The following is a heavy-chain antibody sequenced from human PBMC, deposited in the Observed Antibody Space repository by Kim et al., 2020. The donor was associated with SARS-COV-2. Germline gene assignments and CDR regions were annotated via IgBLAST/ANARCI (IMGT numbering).Heavy chain of an antibody. CDR1: GGSISSGDYY. V-gene: IGHV4-30-4*01. D-gene: IGHD6-13*01. Sequence: SETLSLTCTVSGGSISSGDYYWSWIRQPPGKGLEWIGYIYYSGSTYYNPFLKSRVTISVDTSKNQFSLKLSSVTAADTAVYYCARVLKPPGYSSSWHSLTYYFDYWGQGTLVTVSS. CDR3: ARVLKPPGYSSSWHSLTYYFDY. CDR2: IYYSGST. J-gene: IGHJ4*02.